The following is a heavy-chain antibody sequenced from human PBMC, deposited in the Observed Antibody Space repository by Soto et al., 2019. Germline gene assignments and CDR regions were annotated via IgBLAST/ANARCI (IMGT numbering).Heavy chain of an antibody. CDR3: ARMGDVPYYYYGLDV. CDR2: ISGYNANT. V-gene: IGHV1-18*01. J-gene: IGHJ6*02. Sequence: ASVKVSCKASGYSFTRYGISWVLQAPGQGLEWMGWISGYNANTNYPENLQGRVTMTTDTSTSTAYMEVRNLISDDTAVYYCARMGDVPYYYYGLDVWGQGTTVTVSS. CDR1: GYSFTRYG. D-gene: IGHD3-16*01.